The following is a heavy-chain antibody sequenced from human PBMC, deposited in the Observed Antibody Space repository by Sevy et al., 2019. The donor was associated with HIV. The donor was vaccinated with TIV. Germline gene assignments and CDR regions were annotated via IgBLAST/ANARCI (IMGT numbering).Heavy chain of an antibody. D-gene: IGHD2-8*01. CDR1: GFTFSSYA. CDR2: ISGSGGRT. Sequence: GGSLRLSCAASGFTFSSYAMSWVRQAPGKGLEWVSGISGSGGRTYYADSVKGRFTISRDNAKNSLNLQMNSLRAEDTAVYYCTRNGGAFDNGFDPWGQGTLVTVSS. V-gene: IGHV3-23*01. CDR3: TRNGGAFDNGFDP. J-gene: IGHJ5*02.